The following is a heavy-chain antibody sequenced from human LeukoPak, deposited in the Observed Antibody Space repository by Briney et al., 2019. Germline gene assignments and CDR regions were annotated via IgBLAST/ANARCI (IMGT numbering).Heavy chain of an antibody. CDR2: INAGNGDT. V-gene: IGHV1-3*01. Sequence: AAVKVSCKASGYTFSDYAMHWVRQAPGQRREWMGWINAGNGDTKYSQKFQGRVTITWDTSASTVHMELSSLRSEDTAVYYCAKDKGTGVNSGSYPVGPFDYWGQGTLVTVSS. J-gene: IGHJ4*02. D-gene: IGHD1-26*01. CDR3: AKDKGTGVNSGSYPVGPFDY. CDR1: GYTFSDYA.